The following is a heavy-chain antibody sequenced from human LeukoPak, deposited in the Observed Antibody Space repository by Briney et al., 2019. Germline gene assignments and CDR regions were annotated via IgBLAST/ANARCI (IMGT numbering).Heavy chain of an antibody. Sequence: SQTLSLTCAVSGGSSRSGDYFWSWIRQPPGKGLEWIGHIHYSGNTYYNPSLKSRVSISVDTSKDQFSLKLSSVTAADTAVYYCARENNDYGGKKAFGYWGQGTLVTVSS. CDR3: ARENNDYGGKKAFGY. V-gene: IGHV4-30-4*01. J-gene: IGHJ4*02. CDR2: IHYSGNT. CDR1: GGSSRSGDYF. D-gene: IGHD4-23*01.